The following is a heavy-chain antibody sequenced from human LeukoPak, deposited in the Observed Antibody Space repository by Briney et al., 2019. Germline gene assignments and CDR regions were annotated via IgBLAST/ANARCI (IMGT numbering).Heavy chain of an antibody. J-gene: IGHJ1*01. Sequence: VASVKVSCKASGYTFTSYDINWVRQAPGQGLEWMGWMNPNSGNTVYAQKFQGRVTITRNTSISTAYMELSSLRSEDTAVYYCARTPSGYCSSTSCRTFQHWGQGTLVTVSS. CDR3: ARTPSGYCSSTSCRTFQH. CDR1: GYTFTSYD. CDR2: MNPNSGNT. D-gene: IGHD2-2*01. V-gene: IGHV1-8*03.